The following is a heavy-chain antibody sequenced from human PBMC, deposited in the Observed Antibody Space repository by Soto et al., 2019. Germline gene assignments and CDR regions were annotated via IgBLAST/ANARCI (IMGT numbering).Heavy chain of an antibody. D-gene: IGHD3-16*01. CDR1: GFSFSRYG. V-gene: IGHV3-33*01. J-gene: IGHJ4*02. Sequence: QVQLVESGGGEVQPGRSLRLSCAVSGFSFSRYGMHWVRQAPGKGLEWVAVIWYDGSNIWYADSVNGRFTISRDNSKNTLYLQMNSLRVEDTAVYYCALESWGLQAPHAFDYWGQGNQVTVSS. CDR2: IWYDGSNI. CDR3: ALESWGLQAPHAFDY.